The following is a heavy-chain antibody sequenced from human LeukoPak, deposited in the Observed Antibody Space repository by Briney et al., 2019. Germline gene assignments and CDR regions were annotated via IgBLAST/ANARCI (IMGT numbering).Heavy chain of an antibody. CDR1: GYTFTGYY. D-gene: IGHD1-20*01. V-gene: IGHV1-2*06. CDR2: INPNSGGT. Sequence: ASVKVSCKASGYTFTGYYMHWVRQAPGQGLEWMGRINPNSGGTNCAQKFQGRVTMTRDTSISTACTELSRLGSDDTAVYYCASLNLISYYYYGMDVWGQGTTVTVSS. J-gene: IGHJ6*02. CDR3: ASLNLISYYYYGMDV.